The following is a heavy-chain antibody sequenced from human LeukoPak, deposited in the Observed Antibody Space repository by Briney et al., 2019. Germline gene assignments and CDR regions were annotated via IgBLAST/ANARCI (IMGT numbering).Heavy chain of an antibody. V-gene: IGHV3-7*01. CDR1: GFTFNRCW. D-gene: IGHD2-21*02. CDR2: INPDGRDT. CDR3: TSWGDTTAEYFQR. J-gene: IGHJ1*01. Sequence: PGGSLRLSCVVSGFTFNRCWMNWVRQAPGKGLEWVAHINPDGRDTYYVDSVKGRFTISRDNAQNSMYLQMNSLRVEDTAVYYCTSWGDTTAEYFQRWGQGTLVIVSS.